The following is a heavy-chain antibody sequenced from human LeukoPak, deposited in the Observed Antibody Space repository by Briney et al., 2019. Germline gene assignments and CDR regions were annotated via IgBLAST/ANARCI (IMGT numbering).Heavy chain of an antibody. V-gene: IGHV3-23*01. CDR2: ISGSGVST. D-gene: IGHD5-12*01. CDR1: GFTFSSYG. Sequence: GGTLRLSCAGSGFTFSSYGMSWVRQTPGKGLEWVSAISGSGVSTYYVDSVKGRFTISRDNSKNTLVLQMNSLRADDTAVYYCARDHTGYEYGSFTYHYQYMDVWGKGTTVTVSS. J-gene: IGHJ6*03. CDR3: ARDHTGYEYGSFTYHYQYMDV.